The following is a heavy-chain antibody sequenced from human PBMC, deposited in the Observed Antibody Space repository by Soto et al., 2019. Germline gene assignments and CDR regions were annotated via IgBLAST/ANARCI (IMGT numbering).Heavy chain of an antibody. J-gene: IGHJ4*02. Sequence: ASVKVSCKASGFTFSRYGISWVRQAPGQGLEWMGWISAYNGNTNYAQKLQGRVTMTTGTSTSTAYMELRSLRSDDTAVYYCARDLVDNSLPPYFDYWGQGTLVTVSS. CDR2: ISAYNGNT. CDR3: ARDLVDNSLPPYFDY. D-gene: IGHD1-20*01. CDR1: GFTFSRYG. V-gene: IGHV1-18*01.